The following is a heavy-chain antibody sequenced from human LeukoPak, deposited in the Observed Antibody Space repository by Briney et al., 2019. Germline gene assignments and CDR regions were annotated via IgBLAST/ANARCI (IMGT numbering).Heavy chain of an antibody. CDR1: GFTFDDYG. V-gene: IGHV3-9*01. Sequence: PGGSLRLSCAASGFTFDDYGMHWVRQAPGKGLEWVSGISWNSGGIAYADSVKGRFTISRDNAKNSLYLQMNSLRAEDTALYYCAKDRTYGYSSSSHFDPWGQGTLVTVSS. CDR3: AKDRTYGYSSSSHFDP. J-gene: IGHJ5*02. CDR2: ISWNSGGI. D-gene: IGHD6-13*01.